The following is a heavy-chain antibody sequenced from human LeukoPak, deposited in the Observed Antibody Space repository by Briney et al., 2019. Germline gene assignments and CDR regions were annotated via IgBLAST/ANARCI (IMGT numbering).Heavy chain of an antibody. Sequence: GGSLRLSCAASGFTFRNCAMSWVRQAPGKGLEWVSLISDSGGTTYYSDSVKGRFTISRDNSKNTLYLQMNSLRAEDTAVYYCAKAVTYYYDSSGFDYWGQGTLVTVSS. CDR1: GFTFRNCA. J-gene: IGHJ4*02. V-gene: IGHV3-23*01. D-gene: IGHD3-22*01. CDR3: AKAVTYYYDSSGFDY. CDR2: ISDSGGTT.